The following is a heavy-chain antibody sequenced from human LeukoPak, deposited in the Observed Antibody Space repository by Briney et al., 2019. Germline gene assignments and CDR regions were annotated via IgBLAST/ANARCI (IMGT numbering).Heavy chain of an antibody. J-gene: IGHJ6*02. Sequence: GGSLRLSCAASGFTFSSYGMHWVRQAPGKGLEWVAVISYDGSNKYYADSVKGRFTISRDNAENTLYLQMNSQRPEDTAVYFCARGGFKYNYYDALDVWGPGTTVTVSS. D-gene: IGHD2-15*01. V-gene: IGHV3-30*03. CDR1: GFTFSSYG. CDR3: ARGGFKYNYYDALDV. CDR2: ISYDGSNK.